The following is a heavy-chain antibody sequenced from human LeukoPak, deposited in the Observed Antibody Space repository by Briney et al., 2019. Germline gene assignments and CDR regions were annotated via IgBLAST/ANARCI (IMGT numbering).Heavy chain of an antibody. V-gene: IGHV1-69*13. CDR2: IIPIFGTA. CDR1: GGTFSSYA. Sequence: SVKVSCKASGGTFSSYAISWVRQAPGQGLEWMGGIIPIFGTANYAQKFQGRVTITADESTSTAYMELSSLRSEDTAVYYCARGAGYCSSTSCSALGHHIDYWGQGTLVTVSS. CDR3: ARGAGYCSSTSCSALGHHIDY. D-gene: IGHD2-2*01. J-gene: IGHJ4*02.